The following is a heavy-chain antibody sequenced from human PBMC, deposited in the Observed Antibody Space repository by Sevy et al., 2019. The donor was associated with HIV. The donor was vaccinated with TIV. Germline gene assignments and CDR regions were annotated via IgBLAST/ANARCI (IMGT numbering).Heavy chain of an antibody. CDR1: GFTFSSYA. J-gene: IGHJ4*02. CDR3: ARVRGSWYGKPDY. V-gene: IGHV3-30-3*01. Sequence: GGSLRLSCAASGFTFSSYAMHWVRQAPVKGLEWVAVISYDGSNKDYADSVKGRFTISRDNSKNTLYLQMNSLRAEDTAVYYCARVRGSWYGKPDYWGQGTLVTVSS. D-gene: IGHD6-13*01. CDR2: ISYDGSNK.